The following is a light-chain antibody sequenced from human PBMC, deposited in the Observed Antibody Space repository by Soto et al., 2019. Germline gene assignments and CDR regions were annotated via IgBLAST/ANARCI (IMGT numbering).Light chain of an antibody. CDR2: AAS. Sequence: DMEMTQSPSSLSASVGDRVTITWRASQSISNYLNWYQHKPGKVPKLLIYAASSLQSGVPTRFSGSGSGTDFTLTINSLQPEDFATYYCQQSYGTPLTFGGGTKIEIK. V-gene: IGKV1-39*01. CDR3: QQSYGTPLT. J-gene: IGKJ4*01. CDR1: QSISNY.